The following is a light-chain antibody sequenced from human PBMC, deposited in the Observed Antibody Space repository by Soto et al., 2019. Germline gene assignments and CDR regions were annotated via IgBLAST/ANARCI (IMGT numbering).Light chain of an antibody. V-gene: IGKV3-20*01. Sequence: EIVLSQSPGTLSLSTGARATLSCRASQSVSNNYLAWYQQKPGQAPRLLIYGASNRATGIPDRFSGSGSGTEFTLTISRLEPEDFAVYYCQQYGSSGTFGQGTKVDI. CDR1: QSVSNNY. CDR3: QQYGSSGT. CDR2: GAS. J-gene: IGKJ1*01.